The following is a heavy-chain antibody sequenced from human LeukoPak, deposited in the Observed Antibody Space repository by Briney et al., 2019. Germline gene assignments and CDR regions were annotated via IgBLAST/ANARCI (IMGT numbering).Heavy chain of an antibody. J-gene: IGHJ4*02. D-gene: IGHD2-15*01. CDR1: GFTFSSYW. Sequence: GGSPRLSCAASGFTFSSYWISWVRQAPGKGLEWVANIKQDGSEKYYVDSVKGRFTISRDNAKNSLYLQMNSLRAEDTAVYYCARYCSGGSCYVSFDYWGQGTLVTVSS. CDR3: ARYCSGGSCYVSFDY. V-gene: IGHV3-7*05. CDR2: IKQDGSEK.